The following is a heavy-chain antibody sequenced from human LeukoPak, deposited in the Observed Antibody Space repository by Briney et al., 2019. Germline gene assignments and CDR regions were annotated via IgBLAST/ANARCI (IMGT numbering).Heavy chain of an antibody. Sequence: ASVKVSCKASGGTFSCYAISWVRQAPGQGLEWMGRIIPILGIANYAQKFQGRVTITADKSTSTAYMELSSLRSEDTAVYYCARRRSGSYYTGFDYWGQGTLVTVSS. J-gene: IGHJ4*02. V-gene: IGHV1-69*04. D-gene: IGHD3-10*01. CDR3: ARRRSGSYYTGFDY. CDR1: GGTFSCYA. CDR2: IIPILGIA.